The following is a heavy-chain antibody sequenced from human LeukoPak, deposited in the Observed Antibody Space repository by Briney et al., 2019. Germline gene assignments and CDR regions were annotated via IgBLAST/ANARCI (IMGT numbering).Heavy chain of an antibody. CDR3: ARVYSSGWYDD. V-gene: IGHV3-7*05. CDR1: RFTFSSYW. D-gene: IGHD6-19*01. Sequence: GGSLRLSCAAPRFTFSSYWMSWVRQAPGKGLEWVANIEQDGSEKSYVDSVKGRFTISRDNAKSSLYLQMNSLRAEDTAVYYCARVYSSGWYDDWGQGTLVTVSS. CDR2: IEQDGSEK. J-gene: IGHJ4*02.